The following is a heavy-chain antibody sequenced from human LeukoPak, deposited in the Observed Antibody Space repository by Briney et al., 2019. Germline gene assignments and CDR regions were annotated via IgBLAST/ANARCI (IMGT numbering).Heavy chain of an antibody. CDR3: ARDNAGLVKHLDAFDL. D-gene: IGHD1-26*01. Sequence: RGAPRLSCAAPGVIFSDYSMHWGRDTPDERVWSGALIWNDGSNTYYGDSVKGLFTISRDNSKNTVYLQMNSLRAEDTAVYYCARDNAGLVKHLDAFDLWGQGTMVTVAS. CDR2: IWNDGSNT. V-gene: IGHV3-33*01. CDR1: GVIFSDYS. J-gene: IGHJ3*01.